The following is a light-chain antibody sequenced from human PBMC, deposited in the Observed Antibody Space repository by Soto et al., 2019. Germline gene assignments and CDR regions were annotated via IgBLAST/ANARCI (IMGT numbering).Light chain of an antibody. CDR2: EDT. Sequence: QCALNRPASVSGSPGQSITISCTGTSSDVGSYNLVSWYQQHTDRAPKLILYEDTKRPSGISNRFSGSKSGNTASLTISGLQAEDEADYYCCSYAGGTMIFGTGTKVTVL. CDR3: CSYAGGTMI. CDR1: SSDVGSYNL. V-gene: IGLV2-23*01. J-gene: IGLJ1*01.